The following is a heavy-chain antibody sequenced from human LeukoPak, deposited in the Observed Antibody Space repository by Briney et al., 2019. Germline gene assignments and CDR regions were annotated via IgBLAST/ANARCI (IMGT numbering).Heavy chain of an antibody. J-gene: IGHJ6*04. V-gene: IGHV4-4*02. CDR3: ARVSVAGTGGYYYYYGMDV. Sequence: SGTLSLTCAVSGGSISSSNWWSWVRQPPGKGLVWIGEIYHSGSTNYNPSLKSRVTISVDKTKNQFSLKLSSVTAADTAVYYCARVSVAGTGGYYYYYGMDVWGKGTTVTVSS. CDR2: IYHSGST. D-gene: IGHD6-19*01. CDR1: GGSISSSNW.